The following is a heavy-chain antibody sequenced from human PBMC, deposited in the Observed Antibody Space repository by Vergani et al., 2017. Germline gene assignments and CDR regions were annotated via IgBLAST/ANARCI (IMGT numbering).Heavy chain of an antibody. D-gene: IGHD3-16*01. CDR2: IYTTGST. CDR3: ARGYYGRGEN. J-gene: IGHJ4*02. Sequence: QVQLQESGPGPVKPSQTLSLICSVSGDSITSRTYYWSWTRQPAGKGLEYIGRIYTTGSTNYNPSLKSRVTISVDTSKNQFSLNLSSVTAADTAMYYFARGYYGRGENWGQGTLVTVSS. CDR1: GDSITSRTYY. V-gene: IGHV4-61*02.